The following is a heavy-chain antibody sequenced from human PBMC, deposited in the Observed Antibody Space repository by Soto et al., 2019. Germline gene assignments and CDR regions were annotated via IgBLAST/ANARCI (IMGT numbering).Heavy chain of an antibody. CDR2: INHSGST. CDR3: ARTRQWGDPFAI. CDR1: GGSFSGYY. Sequence: SETLSLTCAVYGGSFSGYYWSWIRQPPGKGLEWIGEINHSGSTNYNPSLKSRVPISVDTSKNQFSLKLSSVTAADTAVYFCARTRQWGDPFAIWGQGTRVTVAS. D-gene: IGHD1-26*01. V-gene: IGHV4-34*01. J-gene: IGHJ3*02.